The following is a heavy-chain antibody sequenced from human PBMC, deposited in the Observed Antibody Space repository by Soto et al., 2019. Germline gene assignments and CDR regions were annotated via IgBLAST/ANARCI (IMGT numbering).Heavy chain of an antibody. CDR3: ARGSGYSDAFDI. CDR2: MNPNSGNT. CDR1: GYTFTSYD. D-gene: IGHD2-15*01. V-gene: IGHV1-8*01. Sequence: ASVKVSCKASGYTFTSYDINWVRQATGQGLEWMGWMNPNSGNTGYAQKFQGRVTMTRNTSIRTAYMELSSLRSEDTAVYYCARGSGYSDAFDIWGQGTMVTVSS. J-gene: IGHJ3*02.